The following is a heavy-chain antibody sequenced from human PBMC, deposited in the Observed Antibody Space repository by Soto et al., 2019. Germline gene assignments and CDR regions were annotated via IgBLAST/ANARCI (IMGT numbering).Heavy chain of an antibody. V-gene: IGHV1-3*01. Sequence: QVPLVQSGAEVKKPGASVKVSCKASGYTFTSYAMHWVRQAPGQRLEWMGWINAGNGNTKYSQKFQGRVTITRDTTASTAYMELSSLRSEDTAVYYCARGEQLVGGQNDYWGQGTLVTVSS. CDR1: GYTFTSYA. D-gene: IGHD6-6*01. CDR3: ARGEQLVGGQNDY. J-gene: IGHJ4*02. CDR2: INAGNGNT.